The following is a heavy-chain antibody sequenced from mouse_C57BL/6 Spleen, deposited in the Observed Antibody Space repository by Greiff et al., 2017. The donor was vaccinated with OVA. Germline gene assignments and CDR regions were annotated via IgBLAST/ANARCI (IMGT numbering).Heavy chain of an antibody. CDR1: GYTFTSYG. CDR2: IYPRSGNT. D-gene: IGHD3-2*01. CDR3: ARGETARSTVFDY. V-gene: IGHV1-81*01. J-gene: IGHJ2*01. Sequence: QVQLQQSGAELARPGASVKLSCKASGYTFTSYGISWVKQRTGQGLEWIGEIYPRSGNTYYNEKFKGKATLTADKSSSTAYMELRSLTSEDSAVYFCARGETARSTVFDYWGQGTTLTVSS.